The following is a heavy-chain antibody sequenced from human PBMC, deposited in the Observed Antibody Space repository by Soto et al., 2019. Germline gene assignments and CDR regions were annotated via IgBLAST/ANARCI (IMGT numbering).Heavy chain of an antibody. CDR2: FDPEDGET. J-gene: IGHJ6*02. V-gene: IGHV1-24*01. CDR3: ATLRFLEWFHPGYYGMDV. D-gene: IGHD3-3*01. CDR1: GYSLAVLS. Sequence: SAKLSSEVSGYSLAVLSMHSVRQAPGKGLEWMGGFDPEDGETIYAQKFQGRVTMTEDTSTDTAYMELSSLRSEDTAVYYCATLRFLEWFHPGYYGMDVWGQGTTVTVSS.